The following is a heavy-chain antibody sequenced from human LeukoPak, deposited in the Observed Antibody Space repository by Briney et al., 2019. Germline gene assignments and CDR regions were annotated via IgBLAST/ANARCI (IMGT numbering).Heavy chain of an antibody. CDR3: ATWGYYYDSSGYELDYFDY. Sequence: KPSETLSLTCTVSGGSISSSSYYWGWIRQPPGKGLEWIGSIYYSGSTYYNPSLKSRVTISVDTSKNQFSLKLSSVTAADTAVYYCATWGYYYDSSGYELDYFDYWGQGTLVTVSS. V-gene: IGHV4-39*07. CDR1: GGSISSSSYY. J-gene: IGHJ4*02. D-gene: IGHD3-22*01. CDR2: IYYSGST.